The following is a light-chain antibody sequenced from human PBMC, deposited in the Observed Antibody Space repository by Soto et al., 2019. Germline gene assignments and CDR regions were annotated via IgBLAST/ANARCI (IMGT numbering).Light chain of an antibody. J-gene: IGLJ1*01. V-gene: IGLV2-14*01. Sequence: QSALTQPASVSGSPGQSITISCTGTSSDVGSYNYVSWYQQGPGKAPKLIFYDAIYRPSGVSDRFSVSKSGNTASLTISNLQAEDEAAYYCSSYTNSGTYVFGTGTKVTVL. CDR3: SSYTNSGTYV. CDR1: SSDVGSYNY. CDR2: DAI.